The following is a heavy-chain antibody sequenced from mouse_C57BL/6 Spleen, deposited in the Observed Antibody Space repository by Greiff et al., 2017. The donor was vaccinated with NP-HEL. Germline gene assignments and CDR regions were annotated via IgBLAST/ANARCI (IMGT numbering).Heavy chain of an antibody. CDR3: ARSYDGCYEGYAMDY. CDR1: GYSFTDYN. V-gene: IGHV1-39*01. CDR2: INPNYGTT. D-gene: IGHD2-3*01. Sequence: VQLQQSGPELVKPGASVKISCKASGYSFTDYNMNWVKQSHGKSLEWIGVINPNYGTTSYNQKFKGKATLTVDQSSSTAYMQLNSLTSEDSADYYGARSYDGCYEGYAMDYWGQGTSVTVSS. J-gene: IGHJ4*01.